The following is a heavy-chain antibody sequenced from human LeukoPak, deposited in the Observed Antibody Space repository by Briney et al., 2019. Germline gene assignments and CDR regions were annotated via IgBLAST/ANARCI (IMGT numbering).Heavy chain of an antibody. CDR2: MNPNSGNT. CDR3: ASGGRRGVRYGMDV. V-gene: IGHV1-8*02. J-gene: IGHJ6*02. D-gene: IGHD3-10*01. CDR1: GYTFTGYY. Sequence: GASVKVSCKASGYTFTGYYFHWVRPAPGRGLEGMGWMNPNSGNTGYEQKFQGRVTMTRNTSISTAYMELSSLRSEDTAVYYCASGGRRGVRYGMDVWGQGTTVTVSS.